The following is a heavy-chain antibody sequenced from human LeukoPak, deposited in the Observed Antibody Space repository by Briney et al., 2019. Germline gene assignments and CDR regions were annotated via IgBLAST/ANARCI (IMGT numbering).Heavy chain of an antibody. D-gene: IGHD3-22*01. CDR3: ARTGHDSSDYYYLDY. CDR1: GGSISSSSYY. Sequence: SETLSLTCTVSGGSISSSSYYWGWIRQPPGKGLEWIGSIYYSGSTYYNPSLKSRVTISVDTSKNQFSLKLSSVTAADTAVYYCARTGHDSSDYYYLDYWGQGTPVTVSS. J-gene: IGHJ4*02. CDR2: IYYSGST. V-gene: IGHV4-39*01.